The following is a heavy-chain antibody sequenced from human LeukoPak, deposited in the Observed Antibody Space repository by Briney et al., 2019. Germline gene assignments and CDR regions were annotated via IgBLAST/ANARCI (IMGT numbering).Heavy chain of an antibody. CDR1: GFTFSSYW. V-gene: IGHV3-7*01. Sequence: PGGSLRLSCAASGFTFSSYWMSWVRQAPGKGLEWVANIKQDGSEKYYVDSVKGRFTISRDNAKNSLYLQMNSLRAEDTAVYYCARILEALYYYMDVWGKGTTVTVSS. J-gene: IGHJ6*03. CDR2: IKQDGSEK. D-gene: IGHD3-3*01. CDR3: ARILEALYYYMDV.